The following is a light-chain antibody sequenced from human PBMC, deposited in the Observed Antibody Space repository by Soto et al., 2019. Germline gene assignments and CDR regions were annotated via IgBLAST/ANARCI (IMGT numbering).Light chain of an antibody. CDR3: QQSYITPWT. J-gene: IGKJ1*01. V-gene: IGKV1-39*01. Sequence: DIQMTQSPSSLSTSVGDRVTITCRASQSISDYLNWYQQKPGKVPKLLIYAASRLQSGVPSRFSGSGSGTDFTLTISNLQPEDFATYYCQQSYITPWTFGQGTRVEIK. CDR2: AAS. CDR1: QSISDY.